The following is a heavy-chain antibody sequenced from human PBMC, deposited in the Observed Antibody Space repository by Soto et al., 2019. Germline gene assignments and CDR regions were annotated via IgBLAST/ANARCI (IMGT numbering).Heavy chain of an antibody. D-gene: IGHD2-2*01. CDR1: GGTFSSYA. CDR3: ARSQGSRTSLEIYYYYYYGMDV. V-gene: IGHV1-69*01. Sequence: QVQLVQSGAEVKKPGSSVKVSCKASGGTFSSYAISWVRQAPGQGLEWMGGIIPISETTNYAQKFQGRVTITADESKSTAYIEPRNLRSEDTAVYYCARSQGSRTSLEIYYYYYYGMDVWGQGTMVTVSS. CDR2: IIPISETT. J-gene: IGHJ6*02.